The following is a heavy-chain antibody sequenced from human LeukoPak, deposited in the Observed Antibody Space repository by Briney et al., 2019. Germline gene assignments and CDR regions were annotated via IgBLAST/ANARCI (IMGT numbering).Heavy chain of an antibody. Sequence: SQTLSLTCAISGDSVSSNSAAWNWIRQSPSRGLEWLGRTYYRSKWYNDYAVSVKSRITINPDTSKNQFSLQLNSVTPEDTAVYYCARDVPSDSSGYYRNWFDPWGQGTLVTVSS. CDR3: ARDVPSDSSGYYRNWFDP. V-gene: IGHV6-1*01. CDR2: TYYRSKWYN. J-gene: IGHJ5*02. CDR1: GDSVSSNSAA. D-gene: IGHD3-22*01.